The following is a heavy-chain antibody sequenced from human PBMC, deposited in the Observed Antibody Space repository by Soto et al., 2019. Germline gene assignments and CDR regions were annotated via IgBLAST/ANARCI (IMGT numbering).Heavy chain of an antibody. CDR1: GFTFSSFA. J-gene: IGHJ4*02. D-gene: IGHD4-17*01. CDR3: AKDPIGADLDFFDS. Sequence: AGGSLRLSCAATGFTFSSFAMSWLRQAPGKGLEWLSTISGGGSATYYADSLKGRFTISRDNSKNTLYLQIHSLRADDTAVYYCAKDPIGADLDFFDSWGQGTLVTVSS. CDR2: ISGGGSAT. V-gene: IGHV3-23*01.